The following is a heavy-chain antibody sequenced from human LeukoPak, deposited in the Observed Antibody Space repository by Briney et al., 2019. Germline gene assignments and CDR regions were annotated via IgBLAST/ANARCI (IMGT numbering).Heavy chain of an antibody. CDR3: ARPNITSYYDSRGYDAFDV. V-gene: IGHV5-51*01. Sequence: GESLKISCKGSGYKFNAYWITWVRQMPGKGLEWMGIIYPDDSDTRYSPSFQGQVTISADKSVSIAYLQWSSLKASDTAMYYCARPNITSYYDSRGYDAFDVWGQGTMVIVSS. CDR2: IYPDDSDT. D-gene: IGHD3-22*01. CDR1: GYKFNAYW. J-gene: IGHJ3*01.